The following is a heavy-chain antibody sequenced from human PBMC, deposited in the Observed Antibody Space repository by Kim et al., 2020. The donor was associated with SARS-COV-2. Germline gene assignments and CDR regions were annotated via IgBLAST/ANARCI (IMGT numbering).Heavy chain of an antibody. V-gene: IGHV3-66*01. Sequence: YYADSVKGRFTISRDNSKNTLYLQMNSLRAEDTAVYYCARGGNMGVVPGYWGQGTLVTVSS. J-gene: IGHJ4*02. CDR3: ARGGNMGVVPGY. D-gene: IGHD2-2*01.